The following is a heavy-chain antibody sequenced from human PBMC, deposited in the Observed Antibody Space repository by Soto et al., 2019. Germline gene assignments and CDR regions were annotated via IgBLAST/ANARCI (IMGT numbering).Heavy chain of an antibody. D-gene: IGHD3-3*01. CDR3: TTERYYDFWSGPQLLYYYYGMDV. J-gene: IGHJ6*02. CDR1: GFTFSNAW. CDR2: IKSKTDGGTT. Sequence: TGGSLRLSCAASGFTFSNAWKSWVRQAPGKGLEWVGRIKSKTDGGTTDYAAPVKGRFTISRDDSKNTLYLQMNSLKTEDTAVYYRTTERYYDFWSGPQLLYYYYGMDVWGQGTTVTVSS. V-gene: IGHV3-15*01.